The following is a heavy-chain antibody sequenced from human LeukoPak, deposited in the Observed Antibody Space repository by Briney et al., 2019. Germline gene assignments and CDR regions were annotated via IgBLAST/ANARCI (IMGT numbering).Heavy chain of an antibody. J-gene: IGHJ3*02. CDR2: ICTSGTT. CDR3: ARHLSNAFDI. Sequence: SETLSLTCTVSGGSISTYYWSWIRQPAGKGLEWIGRICTSGTTNYNPSLKSRVTMSLDTSKNQFSLKLNSVTAADTAVYYCARHLSNAFDIWGQGTMVTVSS. V-gene: IGHV4-4*07. CDR1: GGSISTYY. D-gene: IGHD3-3*02.